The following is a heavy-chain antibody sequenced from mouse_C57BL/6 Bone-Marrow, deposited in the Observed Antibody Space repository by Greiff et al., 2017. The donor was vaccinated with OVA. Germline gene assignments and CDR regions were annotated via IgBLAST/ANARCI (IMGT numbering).Heavy chain of an antibody. J-gene: IGHJ2*01. V-gene: IGHV5-4*01. CDR3: ARDRGTGTDYFAY. CDR2: ISDGGSYT. Sequence: EVQLVESGGGLVKPGGSLKLSCAASGFTFSSYAMSWVRQTPEKRLEWVATISDGGSYTYYPDNVKGRFTISRDNAKNNLYLQMSHLKSEDTAMYYCARDRGTGTDYFAYWGQGTTLTVSS. CDR1: GFTFSSYA. D-gene: IGHD4-1*01.